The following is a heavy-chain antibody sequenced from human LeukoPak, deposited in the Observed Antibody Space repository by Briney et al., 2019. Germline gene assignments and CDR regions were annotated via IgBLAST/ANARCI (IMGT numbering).Heavy chain of an antibody. CDR3: ARGDSSSWPKFGYFDH. J-gene: IGHJ4*02. D-gene: IGHD6-13*01. V-gene: IGHV4-30-2*01. CDR1: GGSISSGGYY. CDR2: IYHSGST. Sequence: TSETLSLTCTVSGGSISSGGYYWSWIRQPPGKGLEWIGYIYHSGSTYYNPSLKSRVTISVDRSKNQFSLKLSSVTAADTAVYYCARGDSSSWPKFGYFDHWGQGTLVTVSS.